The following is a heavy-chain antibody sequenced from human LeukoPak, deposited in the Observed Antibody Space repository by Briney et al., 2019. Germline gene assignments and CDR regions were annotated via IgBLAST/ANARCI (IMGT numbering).Heavy chain of an antibody. CDR2: LSSSSSYI. J-gene: IGHJ5*02. V-gene: IGHV3-21*04. D-gene: IGHD6-25*01. Sequence: GGSLRLSCAASGFTFSSYSMNWVRQAPGKGLEWVSSLSSSSSYIYYADSVKGRFTISRDNAKNSLYLQMNSLRAEDTAVYYCAKDGSPKGIPANWFDPWGQGTLVTVSS. CDR3: AKDGSPKGIPANWFDP. CDR1: GFTFSSYS.